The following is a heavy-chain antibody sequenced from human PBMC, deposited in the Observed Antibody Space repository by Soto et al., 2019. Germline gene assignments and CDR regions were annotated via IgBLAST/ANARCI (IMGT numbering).Heavy chain of an antibody. D-gene: IGHD2-2*01. V-gene: IGHV3-30*18. J-gene: IGHJ6*02. CDR3: AKGFLVWSSTCYVDSDIYYGMDV. CDR1: GFTISDYG. CDR2: ISYDGSIK. Sequence: GGSLRLSCAASGFTISDYGMHWVRQAPGKGLEWVAIISYDGSIKYYGDSVKGRSTISRDYSQNTLYLQMNSLRPDDTAVYYCAKGFLVWSSTCYVDSDIYYGMDVWGQGTTVTVSS.